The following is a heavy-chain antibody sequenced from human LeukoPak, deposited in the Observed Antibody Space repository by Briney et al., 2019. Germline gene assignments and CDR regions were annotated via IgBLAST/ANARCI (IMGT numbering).Heavy chain of an antibody. CDR1: GFTFSSYA. CDR2: IKADGSEE. Sequence: GGSLRLSCAASGFTFSSYAMSWVRQAPGQGPEWVAAIKADGSEEDYVDSVKGRFTISRDNAKNSLYLQMNSLRVEDTAVYYCATYTNWVAGDVWGQGTTVSVTS. D-gene: IGHD1-1*01. V-gene: IGHV3-7*01. J-gene: IGHJ6*02. CDR3: ATYTNWVAGDV.